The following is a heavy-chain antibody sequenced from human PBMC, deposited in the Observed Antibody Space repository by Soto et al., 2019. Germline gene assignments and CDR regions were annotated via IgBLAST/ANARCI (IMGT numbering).Heavy chain of an antibody. J-gene: IGHJ6*02. V-gene: IGHV1-8*01. Sequence: QVQLVQSGAEVKKPGASVKVSCKASGYTFTSYDINWVRQATGQGLEWMGWMNPNSGNTSYAQKFQGRVTMTRNTSISTAYMELSSLRSEDTAVYYCARLYCSGGSCYQDYYYYGMDVWGQGTTVTVSS. CDR2: MNPNSGNT. CDR1: GYTFTSYD. D-gene: IGHD2-15*01. CDR3: ARLYCSGGSCYQDYYYYGMDV.